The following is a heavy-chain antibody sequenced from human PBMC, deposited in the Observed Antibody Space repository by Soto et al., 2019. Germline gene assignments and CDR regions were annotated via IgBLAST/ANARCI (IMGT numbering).Heavy chain of an antibody. CDR2: IWYDGSNK. V-gene: IGHV3-33*01. J-gene: IGHJ5*02. D-gene: IGHD3-9*01. CDR1: GFTFSSYG. CDR3: ARDAALRYFGPPIRGLGWWFDP. Sequence: PGGSLRLSCAASGFTFSSYGMHWVRQAPGKGLEWVAVIWYDGSNKYYADSAKGRFTISRDNSKNTLYLQMNSLRAEDTAVYYCARDAALRYFGPPIRGLGWWFDPWGQGTLVTVSS.